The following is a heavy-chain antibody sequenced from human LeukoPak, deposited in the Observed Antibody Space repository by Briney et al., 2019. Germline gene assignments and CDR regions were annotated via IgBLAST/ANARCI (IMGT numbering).Heavy chain of an antibody. D-gene: IGHD5-24*01. Sequence: KPSETLSLTCTVSGGSISSYYWSWIRQPAGKGLEWIGRIYTSGSTNYNPSLKSRVTMSVDTSKNQFSLKLSSVTAADTAVYYCARDGGMATINVDFDYWGQGTLVTVSS. V-gene: IGHV4-4*07. J-gene: IGHJ4*02. CDR3: ARDGGMATINVDFDY. CDR1: GGSISSYY. CDR2: IYTSGST.